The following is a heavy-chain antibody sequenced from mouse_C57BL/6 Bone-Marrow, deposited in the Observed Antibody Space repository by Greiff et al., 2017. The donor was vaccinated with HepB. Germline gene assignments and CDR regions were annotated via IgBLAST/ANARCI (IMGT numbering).Heavy chain of an antibody. J-gene: IGHJ3*01. CDR2: IHPNSGST. D-gene: IGHD2-1*01. V-gene: IGHV1-64*01. Sequence: QVQLQQPGAELVKPGASVKLSCKASGYTFTSYWMHWVKQSPGQGLEWIGMIHPNSGSTNYNEKFKSKATLTVDKSSSTAYMQLSSLTSEDSAVYYCANYYGTSWFAYWGQGTLVTVSA. CDR1: GYTFTSYW. CDR3: ANYYGTSWFAY.